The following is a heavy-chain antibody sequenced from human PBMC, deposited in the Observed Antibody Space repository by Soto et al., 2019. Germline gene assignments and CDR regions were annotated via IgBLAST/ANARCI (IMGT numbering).Heavy chain of an antibody. CDR3: ARLHSSSWPHFDP. Sequence: ASVKVSCKASGYTFTSYAMHWVRQAPGQRLEWMGWINAGNGNTKYSQKFQGRVTITRDTSASTAYMELSSLRSEDTAVYYCARLHSSSWPHFDPWGQGTLVTVSS. V-gene: IGHV1-3*01. D-gene: IGHD6-13*01. J-gene: IGHJ5*02. CDR1: GYTFTSYA. CDR2: INAGNGNT.